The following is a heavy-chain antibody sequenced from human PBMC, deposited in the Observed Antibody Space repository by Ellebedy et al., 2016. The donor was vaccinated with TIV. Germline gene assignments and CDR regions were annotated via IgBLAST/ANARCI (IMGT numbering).Heavy chain of an antibody. J-gene: IGHJ4*02. Sequence: SETLSLTXNVSGSSMSTYYWSWVRQPPGKGLEWIGYMFYGGSTVYNPSLKSRVSMSIDTSKNQFSLNLTSVTAADTAVYYCAGGRADVWELLAYWGQGTLVTVSS. V-gene: IGHV4-59*12. CDR2: MFYGGST. CDR3: AGGRADVWELLAY. CDR1: GSSMSTYY. D-gene: IGHD1-26*01.